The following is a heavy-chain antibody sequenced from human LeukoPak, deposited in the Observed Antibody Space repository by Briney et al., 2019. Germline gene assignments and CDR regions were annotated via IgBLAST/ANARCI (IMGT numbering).Heavy chain of an antibody. V-gene: IGHV1-2*02. J-gene: IGHJ4*02. Sequence: ASVKVSCKASGYTFTGYYMHWVRQAPGQGLEWMGWMNPNSGDTSYAQRFQGRVTMTRDTPISTAYMELNRLTADDTAVYYCSRRRIDCSTTSCYVDYWGQGTLVTVSS. CDR1: GYTFTGYY. D-gene: IGHD2-2*01. CDR2: MNPNSGDT. CDR3: SRRRIDCSTTSCYVDY.